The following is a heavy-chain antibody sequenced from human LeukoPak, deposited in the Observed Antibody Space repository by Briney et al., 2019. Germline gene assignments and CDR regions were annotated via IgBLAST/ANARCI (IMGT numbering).Heavy chain of an antibody. CDR3: ARGGGYYYGSGSYYNGFDY. J-gene: IGHJ4*02. CDR2: IYHSGST. D-gene: IGHD3-10*01. Sequence: SETLSLTCTVSGGSISSGGYSWSWVRQPPGKGLEWIGYIYHSGSTYYNPSLKSRVTISVDRSKNQFSLKLSSVTAADTAVYYCARGGGYYYGSGSYYNGFDYWGQGTLVTVSS. CDR1: GGSISSGGYS. V-gene: IGHV4-30-2*01.